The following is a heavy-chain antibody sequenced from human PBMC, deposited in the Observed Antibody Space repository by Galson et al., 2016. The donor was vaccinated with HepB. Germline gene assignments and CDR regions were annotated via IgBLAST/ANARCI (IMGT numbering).Heavy chain of an antibody. CDR3: AGQLSSRPFDY. CDR1: KYMFTSFF. CDR2: ISPIGRST. J-gene: IGHJ4*02. V-gene: IGHV1-46*01. Sequence: SVKVSCKASKYMFTSFFIHWVRQAPGQGLEWMGMISPIGRSTTYAQNFRGRVTMTRDTSTTTVYMELNSLKFEDTAMYYCAGQLSSRPFDYWGQGTLVTVSS. D-gene: IGHD5-24*01.